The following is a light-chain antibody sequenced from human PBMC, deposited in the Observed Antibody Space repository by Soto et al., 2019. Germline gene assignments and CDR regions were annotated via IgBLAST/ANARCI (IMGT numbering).Light chain of an antibody. CDR3: QQFRSFPIT. V-gene: IGKV1-16*01. J-gene: IGKJ5*01. Sequence: DLQMTQSPSSLSASVGDRVTITCRASQGISSYLAWYQQKPGKAPKLLIYAASTLQSGVPSRFSASGSGTDFTLTISSLQPEDFATYYCQQFRSFPITFGQGTRLEIK. CDR2: AAS. CDR1: QGISSY.